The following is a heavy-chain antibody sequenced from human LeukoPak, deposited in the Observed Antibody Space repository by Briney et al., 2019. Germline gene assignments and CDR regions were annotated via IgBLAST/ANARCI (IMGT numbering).Heavy chain of an antibody. CDR2: ISAYNGST. CDR1: GYTFTSYG. V-gene: IGHV1-18*04. Sequence: GASVKVSCKASGYTFTSYGISWVRQAPGQGLEWMGWISAYNGSTNYAQKLQGRVTMTTDTSTSTAYMELRSLRSDDTAVYYCARLGYCSSTSCPRKYYYYGMDVWGKGTTVTVSS. D-gene: IGHD2-2*03. J-gene: IGHJ6*04. CDR3: ARLGYCSSTSCPRKYYYYGMDV.